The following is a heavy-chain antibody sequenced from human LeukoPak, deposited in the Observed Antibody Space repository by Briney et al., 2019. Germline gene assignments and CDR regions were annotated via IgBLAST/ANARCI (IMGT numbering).Heavy chain of an antibody. Sequence: ASVKVSCKVSGYTLTELSMHWVRQAPGKGLEWMGGFDPEDGETIYAQKFQGRVTMTEDTSTDTAYMELSSLRSEDTAVYYCATNQIYYDSSGYGYGMDVWGQGTTVTVSS. J-gene: IGHJ6*02. V-gene: IGHV1-24*01. CDR1: GYTLTELS. CDR2: FDPEDGET. D-gene: IGHD3-22*01. CDR3: ATNQIYYDSSGYGYGMDV.